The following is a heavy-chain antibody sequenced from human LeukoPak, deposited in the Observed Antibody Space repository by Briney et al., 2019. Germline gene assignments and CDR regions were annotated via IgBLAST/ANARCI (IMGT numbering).Heavy chain of an antibody. D-gene: IGHD2-21*02. CDR2: TYYSGST. J-gene: IGHJ3*02. CDR3: ARLAYCGGDCYRQALDAFDI. Sequence: SETLSLTCTVSGGSISSYYWSWIRQPPGKALEWIGYTYYSGSTNYNPSLKSRVTISVDTSKNQFSLKLSSVTAADTAVYYCARLAYCGGDCYRQALDAFDIWGQGTMVTVSS. V-gene: IGHV4-59*01. CDR1: GGSISSYY.